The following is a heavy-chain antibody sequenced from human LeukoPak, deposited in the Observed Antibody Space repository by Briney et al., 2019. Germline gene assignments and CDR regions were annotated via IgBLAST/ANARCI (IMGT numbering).Heavy chain of an antibody. CDR1: DGSISSYY. Sequence: SETLSLTCIVSDGSISSYYWSWIRQPPGKGLEWIGYIYYSGSTNYNPSLKSRVTISVDTSKNQFSLKLSSVTAADTAVYYCAREADSSRGDYWGQGTLVTVSS. D-gene: IGHD6-13*01. CDR2: IYYSGST. V-gene: IGHV4-59*12. J-gene: IGHJ4*02. CDR3: AREADSSRGDY.